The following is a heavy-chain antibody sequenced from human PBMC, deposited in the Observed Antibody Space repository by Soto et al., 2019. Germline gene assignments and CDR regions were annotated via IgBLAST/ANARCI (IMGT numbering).Heavy chain of an antibody. J-gene: IGHJ4*02. V-gene: IGHV4-31*03. CDR2: IYESGYT. CDR3: ARGAPRGNGYYFDY. D-gene: IGHD1-1*01. CDR1: GASVSTGAYY. Sequence: PSETLSLTCTVSGASVSTGAYYRGWVRQRPGRGLEWIGYIYESGYTYYNTSLKSRLTISLDRSNNQFSLKLSSVTAADTAVYYCARGAPRGNGYYFDYWGQGTLVTVSS.